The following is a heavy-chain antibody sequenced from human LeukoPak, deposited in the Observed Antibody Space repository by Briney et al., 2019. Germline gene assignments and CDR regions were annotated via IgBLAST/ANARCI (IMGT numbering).Heavy chain of an antibody. D-gene: IGHD3-10*01. CDR1: GFTFSSYA. CDR3: AKTGKISGSYSRRHDAFDI. Sequence: PGGSLRLSCAASGFTFSSYAMSWVRQAPGKGLEWVSAISGSGGSTYYADPVKGRFTISRDNSKNTLYLQMNSLRAEDTAVYYCAKTGKISGSYSRRHDAFDIWGQGTMVTVSS. CDR2: ISGSGGST. J-gene: IGHJ3*02. V-gene: IGHV3-23*01.